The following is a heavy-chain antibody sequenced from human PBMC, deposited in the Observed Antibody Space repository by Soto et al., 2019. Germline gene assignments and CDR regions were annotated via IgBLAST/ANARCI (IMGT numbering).Heavy chain of an antibody. V-gene: IGHV4-39*01. J-gene: IGHJ4*02. CDR3: ARPGVHDSSGYYEN. CDR1: GGSISSSSYY. D-gene: IGHD3-22*01. Sequence: SETLSLTCTVSGGSISSSSYYLGWIRHPPGKGLEWIGSIYYSGSTYYNPSLKSRVTISVDTSKNQFYLKLSSVNAADTAVYYCARPGVHDSSGYYENWGQGTMVTVSS. CDR2: IYYSGST.